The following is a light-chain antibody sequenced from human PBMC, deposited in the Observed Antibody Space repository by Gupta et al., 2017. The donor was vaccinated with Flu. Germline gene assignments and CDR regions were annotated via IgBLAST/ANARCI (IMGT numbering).Light chain of an antibody. CDR1: QSVFYSSNNKNY. CDR3: QQDDSSPYT. Sequence: SLGERATINCKSSQSVFYSSNNKNYLAWYQQKPGQPPKLLLYWASTRESGVPDRFSGSGSGTDFTLAISSLQAEDVAVYYCQQDDSSPYTFGQGTKVEIK. CDR2: WAS. J-gene: IGKJ2*01. V-gene: IGKV4-1*01.